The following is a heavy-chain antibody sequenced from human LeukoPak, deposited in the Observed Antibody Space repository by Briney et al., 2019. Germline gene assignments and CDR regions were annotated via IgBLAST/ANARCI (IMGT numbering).Heavy chain of an antibody. J-gene: IGHJ6*02. CDR2: TYYRSKWYN. Sequence: SQTLSLTCAISGDSVSSDSAAYNWIRQSPSRGLEWLGRTYYRSKWYNDYAVSVESRITINPDTSKNQFSLQLNSVTPEDTGMYYCTRGGYYGLDVWGQGTTVTVSS. CDR1: GDSVSSDSAA. CDR3: TRGGYYGLDV. V-gene: IGHV6-1*01. D-gene: IGHD3-16*01.